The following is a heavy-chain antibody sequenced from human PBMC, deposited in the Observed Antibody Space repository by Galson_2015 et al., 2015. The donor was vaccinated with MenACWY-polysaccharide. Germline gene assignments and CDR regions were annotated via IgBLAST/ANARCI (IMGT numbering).Heavy chain of an antibody. CDR3: ARGRRDTAVAAPAAVLLDY. Sequence: SVKVSCKASGYTFTSYDINWVRQATGQGLEWMGWMNPNSGNTGFAQKFQGRVTMTRNTSISIAYMQLSSLTSEDTAVYYCARGRRDTAVAAPAAVLLDYWGQGILVTVSS. CDR2: MNPNSGNT. D-gene: IGHD6-19*01. V-gene: IGHV1-8*01. J-gene: IGHJ4*02. CDR1: GYTFTSYD.